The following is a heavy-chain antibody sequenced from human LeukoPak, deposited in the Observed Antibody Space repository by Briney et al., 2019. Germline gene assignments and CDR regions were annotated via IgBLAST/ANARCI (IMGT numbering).Heavy chain of an antibody. Sequence: GGSLRLSCAASGFTFSSYAMHWVRQAPGKGLEWVAVISYDGSNKYYADSVKGRFTISRDNPKNTLYLQMNSLRAEDTAVYYCARDYTDLLDAFDIWGQGTMVTVSS. CDR1: GFTFSSYA. J-gene: IGHJ3*02. CDR2: ISYDGSNK. CDR3: ARDYTDLLDAFDI. D-gene: IGHD3-16*01. V-gene: IGHV3-30-3*01.